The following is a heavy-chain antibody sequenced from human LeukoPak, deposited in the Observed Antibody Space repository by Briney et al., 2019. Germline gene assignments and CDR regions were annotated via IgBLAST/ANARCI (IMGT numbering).Heavy chain of an antibody. CDR2: FSGSGGST. CDR3: AKPARVGAVDY. J-gene: IGHJ4*02. D-gene: IGHD6-13*01. CDR1: GFTFSSYA. Sequence: GGSLRLSCAASGFTFSSYAMSWVRQAPGKGLECISGFSGSGGSTYYADSVKGRFTISRDNSKNTLYLQMNSLRAEDTAIYYCAKPARVGAVDYWGQGTLVTVSS. V-gene: IGHV3-23*01.